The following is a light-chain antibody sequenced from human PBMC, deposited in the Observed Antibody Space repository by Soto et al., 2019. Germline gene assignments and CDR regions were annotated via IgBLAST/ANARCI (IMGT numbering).Light chain of an antibody. Sequence: QSALTQPASVSGSPGQSITISCTGTNSDIGGYNYVSWYQQHPGKAPKLIIYAVSYWPSGVSNRFSGSKSGNTASLTISGLQAEDEADYYCSSYTTSSTWVFGGGTKLTGL. CDR3: SSYTTSSTWV. CDR1: NSDIGGYNY. J-gene: IGLJ3*02. CDR2: AVS. V-gene: IGLV2-14*01.